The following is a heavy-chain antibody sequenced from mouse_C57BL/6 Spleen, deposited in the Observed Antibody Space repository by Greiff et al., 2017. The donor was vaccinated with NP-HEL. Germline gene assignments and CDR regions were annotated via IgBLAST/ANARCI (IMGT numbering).Heavy chain of an antibody. CDR2: IDTNSGGT. CDR1: GYTFTSYW. D-gene: IGHD1-1*01. J-gene: IGHJ4*01. CDR3: ARMESTTAVDPYYAMDY. V-gene: IGHV1-72*01. Sequence: QVQLQQPGAELVKPGASVKLSCKASGYTFTSYWMHWVKQRPGRGLEWIGRIDTNSGGTKYNEKFKSKATLTVDKPSSSAYMQLSSLTSEDSAVYYCARMESTTAVDPYYAMDYWGQGTSVTVSS.